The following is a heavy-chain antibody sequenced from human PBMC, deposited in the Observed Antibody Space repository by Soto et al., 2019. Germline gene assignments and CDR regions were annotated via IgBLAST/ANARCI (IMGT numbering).Heavy chain of an antibody. J-gene: IGHJ6*02. CDR2: INHSGST. Sequence: QVQLQQWGAGLLKPSETLSLTCAVYGGSFSGYYWSWIRQPPGKGLEWIGEINHSGSTNYNPSLKRRVTISVHTSKTQFSLKLSSVTAADTAVYYCARVTGRYYYGMDVWGQGTTVTVSS. CDR1: GGSFSGYY. CDR3: ARVTGRYYYGMDV. V-gene: IGHV4-34*01.